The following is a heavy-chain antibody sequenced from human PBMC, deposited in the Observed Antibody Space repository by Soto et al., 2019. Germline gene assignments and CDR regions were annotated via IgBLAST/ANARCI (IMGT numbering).Heavy chain of an antibody. D-gene: IGHD6-19*01. V-gene: IGHV4-61*01. Sequence: QVQLQESGPGLVKPSETLSLTCTVSGGSVSSGSYYWSWIRQPPGKGLEWIGYIHYSGSTNYNPSLKSRVTISVDTSKNQFSRKLSSVTAADTAVYYCARDSSGWYGFDYWGQGTLVTVSS. CDR2: IHYSGST. CDR3: ARDSSGWYGFDY. J-gene: IGHJ4*02. CDR1: GGSVSSGSYY.